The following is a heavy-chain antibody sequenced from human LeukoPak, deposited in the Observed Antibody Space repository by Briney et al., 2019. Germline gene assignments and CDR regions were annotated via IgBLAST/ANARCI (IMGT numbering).Heavy chain of an antibody. CDR1: GFTFDDYA. Sequence: GGSLRLSCAASGFTFDDYAMHWVRQAPGKGLEWVSGISWNSGSIGYADSVKGRFTISRDNAKNSLYLQMNSLRAEDTALYYCAKDSNFDWLFGYFDYWGQGTLVTVSS. J-gene: IGHJ4*02. CDR3: AKDSNFDWLFGYFDY. V-gene: IGHV3-9*01. CDR2: ISWNSGSI. D-gene: IGHD3-9*01.